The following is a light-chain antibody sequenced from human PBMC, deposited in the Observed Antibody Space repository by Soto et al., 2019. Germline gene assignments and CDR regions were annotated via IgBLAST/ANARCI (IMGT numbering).Light chain of an antibody. CDR2: KAS. V-gene: IGKV1-5*03. CDR1: QSISSW. J-gene: IGKJ3*01. Sequence: DIQMTQSPSTLSASVGDRVTITCRASQSISSWLAWYQQKPGKAPKLLIYKASSLESGVPSRFSGSGSGTEFTLTISSLQPDDFATYYCQQYNSYEDFGPGTKVDIK. CDR3: QQYNSYED.